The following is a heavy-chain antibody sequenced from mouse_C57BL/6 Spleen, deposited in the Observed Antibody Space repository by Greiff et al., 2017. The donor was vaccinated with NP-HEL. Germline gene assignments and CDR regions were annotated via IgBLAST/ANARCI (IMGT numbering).Heavy chain of an antibody. CDR3: ARSSDGYYGYFDV. V-gene: IGHV1-80*01. Sequence: QVQLQQSGAELVKPGASVKISCKASGYAFSSYWMNWVKQRPGKGLEWIGQIYPGDGDTNYNGKFKGKATLTADKSSSTAYMQLSSLTSEDSAVYFCARSSDGYYGYFDVWGTGTTVTVSS. D-gene: IGHD2-3*01. CDR1: GYAFSSYW. CDR2: IYPGDGDT. J-gene: IGHJ1*03.